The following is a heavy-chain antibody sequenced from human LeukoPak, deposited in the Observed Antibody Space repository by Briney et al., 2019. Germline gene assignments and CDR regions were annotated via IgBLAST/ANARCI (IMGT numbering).Heavy chain of an antibody. Sequence: KTGGSLRLSCAASGFTFSNFKMNWVRQAPGKGLEWVSSISSTSSEKRYADSVKGRFTISRDNAKNSLYLQMSSLRAEDTAVYYCARDGGGLDYWGQGTLVTVSS. CDR1: GFTFSNFK. J-gene: IGHJ4*02. CDR3: ARDGGGLDY. CDR2: ISSTSSEK. V-gene: IGHV3-21*01. D-gene: IGHD3-16*01.